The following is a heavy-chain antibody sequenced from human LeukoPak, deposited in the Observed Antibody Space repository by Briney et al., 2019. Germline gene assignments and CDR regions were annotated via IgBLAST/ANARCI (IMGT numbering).Heavy chain of an antibody. CDR2: IRYDGSNK. J-gene: IGHJ4*02. CDR3: AKVPIQLSYFDY. CDR1: GFTFSSYG. Sequence: QPGGSLRLSCAASGFTFSSYGMHWVRQAPGKGLEWVAFIRYDGSNKYYADSVKGRFTISRDNSKNTLYLQMNSLRAEDTAVYYCAKVPIQLSYFDYWGQGTLVTVSS. V-gene: IGHV3-30*02. D-gene: IGHD5-18*01.